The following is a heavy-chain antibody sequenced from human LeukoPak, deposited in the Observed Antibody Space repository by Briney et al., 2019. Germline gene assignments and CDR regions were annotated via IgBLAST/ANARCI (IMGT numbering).Heavy chain of an antibody. J-gene: IGHJ4*02. CDR2: ISHAGSNK. CDR1: GFTFSSYA. CDR3: ARDTWALKRGYSYGYVGYFDY. Sequence: GGSLRLSCAASGFTFSSYAMHWVRQAPGKGLEWVAVISHAGSNKYYADSVKGRFTISRDNSKNTLYLQMNSLRAEDTAVYYCARDTWALKRGYSYGYVGYFDYWGQGTLVTVSS. V-gene: IGHV3-30-3*01. D-gene: IGHD5-18*01.